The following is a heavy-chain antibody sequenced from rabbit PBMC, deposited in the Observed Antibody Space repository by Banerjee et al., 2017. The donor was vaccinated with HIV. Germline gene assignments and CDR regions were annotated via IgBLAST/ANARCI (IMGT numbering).Heavy chain of an antibody. CDR2: ITTGPGST. D-gene: IGHD7-1*01. CDR1: GFSFSWYH. CDR3: ARNAGYGSVGYGGAFDP. J-gene: IGHJ2*01. V-gene: IGHV1S40*01. Sequence: QSLEESGGDLVKPGASLTLTCTASGFSFSWYHICWVRQAPGKGLEWIGCITTGPGSTYYASWAKGRFTISKTSSTTVTLQMTSLTAADTATYFCARNAGYGSVGYGGAFDPWGPGTLVTVS.